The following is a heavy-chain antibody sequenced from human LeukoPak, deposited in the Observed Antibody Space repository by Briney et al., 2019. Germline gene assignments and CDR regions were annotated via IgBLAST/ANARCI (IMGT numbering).Heavy chain of an antibody. V-gene: IGHV3-7*01. CDR1: GFIFSNNW. CDR2: TKGDGSET. J-gene: IGHJ4*02. CDR3: TRDDFSGSYCD. Sequence: GGSLRLSCAGSGFIFSNNWMSWVRQAPGKGLEWVANTKGDGSETYYVDSVKGRSTISRDNTRNSLYLQMNSLRADDTATYYCTRDDFSGSYCDWGQGTLVTVSS. D-gene: IGHD1-26*01.